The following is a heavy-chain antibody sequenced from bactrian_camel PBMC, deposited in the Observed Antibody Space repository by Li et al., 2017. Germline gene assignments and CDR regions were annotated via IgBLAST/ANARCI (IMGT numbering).Heavy chain of an antibody. V-gene: IGHV3S53*01. CDR1: GYSHSSYC. J-gene: IGHJ4*01. Sequence: HVQLVESGGGSVQAGGSLRLSCAASGYSHSSYCMAWFRQAPGKERELISTIRGPGTAVYANSVKGRFTISRDDAKNIVYLQMNSLKTEDTAMYYRKIDLRPKCTGIVWGPGTQVTVS. CDR3: KIDLRPKCTGIV. CDR2: IRGPGTA. D-gene: IGHD6*01.